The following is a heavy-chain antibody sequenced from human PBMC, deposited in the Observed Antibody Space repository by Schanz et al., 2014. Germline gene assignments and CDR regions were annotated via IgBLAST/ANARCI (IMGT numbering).Heavy chain of an antibody. V-gene: IGHV3-33*08. CDR1: GFTFSSYA. D-gene: IGHD3-9*01. J-gene: IGHJ4*02. Sequence: QVQLVESGGGVVQPGGSLRLSCAASGFTFSSYAMHWVRQAPGKGLEWVAVIWNNGVTKYYADSVKGRFTISRDNSKNTLYLQMNSLRAEDTAVYYCAKQIHYDILTVTRNWGQGTLVTVSS. CDR3: AKQIHYDILTVTRN. CDR2: IWNNGVTK.